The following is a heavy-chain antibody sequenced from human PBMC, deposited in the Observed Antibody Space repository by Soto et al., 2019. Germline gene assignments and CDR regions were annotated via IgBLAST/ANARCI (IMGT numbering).Heavy chain of an antibody. CDR1: GGSISSYY. V-gene: IGHV4-59*01. CDR2: IYYSGST. D-gene: IGHD2-2*02. J-gene: IGHJ5*02. CDR3: ARRGCSSTSCYNRWFDP. Sequence: SETLSLTCTVSGGSISSYYWSWIRQPPGKGLEWIGYIYYSGSTNYNPSLKSRVTISVDTSKNQFSLKLSSVTAADTAMYYCARRGCSSTSCYNRWFDPWGQGTLVTVSS.